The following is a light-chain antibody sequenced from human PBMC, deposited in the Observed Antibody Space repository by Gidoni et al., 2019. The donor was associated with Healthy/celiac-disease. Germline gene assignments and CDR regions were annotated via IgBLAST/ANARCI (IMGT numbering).Light chain of an antibody. CDR1: QCVSSSY. J-gene: IGKJ2*01. CDR2: DAS. CDR3: QQYGSSRNT. Sequence: EIVLTQSPATLSLSPGERATLSCGASQCVSSSYLAWYQQKPGLAPRLLIYDASSRATGIPDRFSGSGSGTDFTLTISRLEPEDFAVYYCQQYGSSRNTFGQGTKLEIK. V-gene: IGKV3D-20*01.